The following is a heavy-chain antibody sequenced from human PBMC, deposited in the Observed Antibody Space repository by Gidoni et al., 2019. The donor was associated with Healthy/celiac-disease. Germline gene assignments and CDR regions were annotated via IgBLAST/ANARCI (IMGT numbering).Heavy chain of an antibody. D-gene: IGHD3-22*01. CDR3: ARGGGYYDSSGYYYYMDV. V-gene: IGHV1-69*09. Sequence: QVQLVQSGAEVKKPGSSVKVSCKASGGTFSSYAISWVRQAPGQGLAWMGRIIPILGIANYAQKFQGRVTITADKSTSTAYMELSSLRSEDTAVYYCARGGGYYDSSGYYYYMDVWGKGTTVTVSS. CDR1: GGTFSSYA. CDR2: IIPILGIA. J-gene: IGHJ6*03.